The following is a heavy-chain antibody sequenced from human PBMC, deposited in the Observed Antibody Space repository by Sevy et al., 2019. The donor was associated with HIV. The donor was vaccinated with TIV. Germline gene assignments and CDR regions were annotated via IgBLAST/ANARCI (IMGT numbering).Heavy chain of an antibody. CDR1: GFTFSSYA. Sequence: GGSLRLSCAASGFTFSSYAMSWVRQAPGKGLEWVSAISGSGGSTYYADSVKGRFTISRDNSKNTLYLQMNSLRAEDTAVYYCADLVRDAYYGMDVWGQGTTVTVSS. CDR3: ADLVRDAYYGMDV. CDR2: ISGSGGST. J-gene: IGHJ6*02. D-gene: IGHD3-10*01. V-gene: IGHV3-23*01.